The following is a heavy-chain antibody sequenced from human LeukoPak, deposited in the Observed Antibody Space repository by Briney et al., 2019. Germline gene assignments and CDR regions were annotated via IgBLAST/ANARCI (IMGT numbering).Heavy chain of an antibody. CDR1: GFIFSNYG. CDR2: IYYDGSKT. CDR3: ARLYSSGWYLDY. V-gene: IGHV3-33*01. D-gene: IGHD6-19*01. Sequence: PGGSLRLSCAASGFIFSNYGMHWVRQAPGKGLEWVAVIYYDGSKTYYVDSVKGRFTVSRDNSKSTLYLQMNSLRAEDTAVYYCARLYSSGWYLDYWGQGTLVTVSS. J-gene: IGHJ4*02.